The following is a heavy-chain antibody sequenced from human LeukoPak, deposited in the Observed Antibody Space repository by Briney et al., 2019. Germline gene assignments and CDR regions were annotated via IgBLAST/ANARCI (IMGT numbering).Heavy chain of an antibody. D-gene: IGHD6-13*01. CDR2: ISYDGSNK. J-gene: IGHJ4*02. CDR1: GFTFSSYA. V-gene: IGHV3-30-3*01. Sequence: GGSLGLSCAASGFTFSSYAMHWVRQAPGKGLEWVAVISYDGSNKYYADSVKGRFTISRDNSKNTLYLQMNSLRAEDTAVYYCAREQQLVLDYWGQGTLVTVSS. CDR3: AREQQLVLDY.